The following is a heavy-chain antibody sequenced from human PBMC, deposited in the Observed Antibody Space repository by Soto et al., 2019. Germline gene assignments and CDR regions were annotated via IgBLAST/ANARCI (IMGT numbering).Heavy chain of an antibody. J-gene: IGHJ6*02. CDR1: GGSLSNYG. CDR3: ARGDATKIVVTTYYAMDV. CDR2: IIPVLGTP. Sequence: QVQLVQSGAEVKKPGSSVKVSCKASGGSLSNYGISWVRQAPGQGLEWMGAIIPVLGTPNYAQKFQDRVTITADESTTTVYMEVRSLTSEDTAMYYCARGDATKIVVTTYYAMDVWGQGTTVTVSS. D-gene: IGHD3-22*01. V-gene: IGHV1-69*11.